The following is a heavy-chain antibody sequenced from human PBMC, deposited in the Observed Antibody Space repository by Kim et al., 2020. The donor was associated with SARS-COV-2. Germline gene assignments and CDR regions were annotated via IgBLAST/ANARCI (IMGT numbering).Heavy chain of an antibody. D-gene: IGHD3-16*01. J-gene: IGHJ6*02. V-gene: IGHV4-59*01. CDR3: VRGRSDNSIIGDMDV. CDR1: GGSMNYYF. Sequence: SETLSLTCDVSGGSMNYYFWNWIRQPPGKGLEWIGYINYSGTTKYNPSLQSRVTISIDTSKNQFSLELRSLTAADTALYYCVRGRSDNSIIGDMDVWGRG. CDR2: INYSGTT.